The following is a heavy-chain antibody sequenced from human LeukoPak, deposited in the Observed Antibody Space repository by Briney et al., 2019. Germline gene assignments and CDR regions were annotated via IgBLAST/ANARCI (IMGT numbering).Heavy chain of an antibody. CDR1: GGSISSYY. Sequence: SETLSLTCTVSGGSISSYYWSWIRQPPGEGLEWIGYIYYSGSSGSTDYNPSLKSRVTISVDTSKNQFSLKLSSVTAADTAVYYCATFPLLWGQGTLVTVSS. CDR3: ATFPLL. J-gene: IGHJ4*02. V-gene: IGHV4-59*08. CDR2: IYYSGSSGST.